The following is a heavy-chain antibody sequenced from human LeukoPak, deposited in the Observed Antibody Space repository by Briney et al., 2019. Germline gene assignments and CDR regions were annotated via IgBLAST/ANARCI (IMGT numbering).Heavy chain of an antibody. D-gene: IGHD6-6*01. J-gene: IGHJ6*04. CDR1: GFTFSSYS. Sequence: GGSLRLSCAASGFTFSSYSMNWVRQAPGKGLEWVSYISSSSSTIYYADSVKGRFTISRDNAKNSLYRQMNNLRAEDTAVYYCARDPNQRIAARLGMDVWGKGTTLTVSS. V-gene: IGHV3-48*04. CDR3: ARDPNQRIAARLGMDV. CDR2: ISSSSSTI.